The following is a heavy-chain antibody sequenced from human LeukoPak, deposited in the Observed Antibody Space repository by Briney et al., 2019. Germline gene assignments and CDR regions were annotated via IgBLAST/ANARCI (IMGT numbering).Heavy chain of an antibody. J-gene: IGHJ6*03. CDR1: GDSISSGTFH. V-gene: IGHV4-39*07. D-gene: IGHD3-3*01. CDR2: ISYGRST. Sequence: SGTLSLTCTVSGDSISSGTFHWGWIRQPPGKDLEWIGSISYGRSTYYNSALMSRLTMSVDTSKRQFSLKLSSVTAADTAVYYCARSLYYDFRPYYYYMDVWGKGTTATVSS. CDR3: ARSLYYDFRPYYYYMDV.